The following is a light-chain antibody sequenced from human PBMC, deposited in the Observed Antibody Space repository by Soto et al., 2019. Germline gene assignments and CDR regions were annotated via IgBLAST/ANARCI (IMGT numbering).Light chain of an antibody. CDR3: QQYDNWPLT. CDR1: QSVYSN. Sequence: ELVMTQSPATLSVAPGERATLSGRASQSVYSNLAWYQQKPGQAPRFLIYGASTRATGIPARFSGSGSGTEFTLTISSLQTEDFAVYYCQQYDNWPLTFGGGTKVDNK. J-gene: IGKJ4*01. V-gene: IGKV3-15*01. CDR2: GAS.